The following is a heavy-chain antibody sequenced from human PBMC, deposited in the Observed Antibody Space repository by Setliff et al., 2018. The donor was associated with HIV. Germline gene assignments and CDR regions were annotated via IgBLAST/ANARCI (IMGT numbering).Heavy chain of an antibody. Sequence: SLKISCAASGFTFSSYTLTWVRQAPGKGLEWVSSISSTSRYIYYADSVRGRFTISRGNAKNSLYLHMVDLGAEDTALYYCARDAYGDSYFDFWGQGTLVTVSS. CDR3: ARDAYGDSYFDF. D-gene: IGHD4-17*01. V-gene: IGHV3-21*04. J-gene: IGHJ4*02. CDR1: GFTFSSYT. CDR2: ISSTSRYI.